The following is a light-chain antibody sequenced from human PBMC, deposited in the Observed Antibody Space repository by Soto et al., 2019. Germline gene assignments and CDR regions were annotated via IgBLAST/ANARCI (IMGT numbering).Light chain of an antibody. V-gene: IGKV3-11*01. CDR1: QTVSSY. CDR2: DAS. CDR3: QQRSNWPPGVT. Sequence: EIVLTQSPATLSLSPGERATLSCRASQTVSSYLAWYQQKPGQAPRLLLYDASNRATGIPARFSGGGSGTDFARTISSLEPEDFAVYYCQQRSNWPPGVTFGPGTKVDIK. J-gene: IGKJ3*01.